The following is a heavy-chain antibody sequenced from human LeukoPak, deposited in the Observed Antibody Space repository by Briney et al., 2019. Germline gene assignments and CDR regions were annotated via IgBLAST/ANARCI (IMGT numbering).Heavy chain of an antibody. CDR3: ARASPGSGSHPDYYYYGMDV. CDR1: GYTFTGYY. D-gene: IGHD3-10*01. V-gene: IGHV1-18*04. CDR2: ISAYNGNT. Sequence: ASVKVSCKASGYTFTGYYMHWVRQAPGQGLEWMGWISAYNGNTNYAQKLQGRVTMTTDTSTSTAYMELRSLRSDDTAVYYCARASPGSGSHPDYYYYGMDVWGQGTTVTVSS. J-gene: IGHJ6*02.